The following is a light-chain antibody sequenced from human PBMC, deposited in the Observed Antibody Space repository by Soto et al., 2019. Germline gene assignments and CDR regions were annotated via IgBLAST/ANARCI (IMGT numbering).Light chain of an antibody. J-gene: IGKJ1*01. V-gene: IGKV3-11*01. CDR1: QSVSSY. CDR3: QQRSNWPPWT. Sequence: EIVLTQSPATLSLSPGERATLSCRASQSVSSYLAWYQQKPGQAPRLLIYDASTRATGIPARFSGSGSGTDSTLTISSLEPEDLAVYYCQQRSNWPPWTFGQGTKVEIK. CDR2: DAS.